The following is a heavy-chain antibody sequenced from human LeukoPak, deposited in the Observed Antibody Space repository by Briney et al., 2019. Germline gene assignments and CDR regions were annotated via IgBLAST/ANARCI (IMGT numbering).Heavy chain of an antibody. D-gene: IGHD3-10*01. CDR2: IYYSGST. V-gene: IGHV4-39*07. CDR3: ARDFDYYGSGPKTQRIGVNWFDP. CDR1: GGSISSSSYY. Sequence: KPSETLSLTCTVSGGSISSSSYYWGWIRQPPGKGLEWIGSIYYSGSTYYNPSLKSRVTISVDTSKNQFSLKLSSVTAADTAVYFCARDFDYYGSGPKTQRIGVNWFDPWGQGTLVTVSS. J-gene: IGHJ5*02.